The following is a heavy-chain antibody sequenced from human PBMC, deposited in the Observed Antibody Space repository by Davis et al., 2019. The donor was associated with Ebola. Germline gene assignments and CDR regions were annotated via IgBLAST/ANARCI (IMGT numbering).Heavy chain of an antibody. D-gene: IGHD4-17*01. Sequence: GGSLRLSCAASGFTFSSYGMHWVRQAPGKGLEWVAVISYDGSNKYYADSVKGRFTISRDNSKNTLYLQMNSLRVEDTAVYYCAKDHSDYGDVRGMQAPYGMDVWGQGITVTVSS. CDR1: GFTFSSYG. J-gene: IGHJ6*02. V-gene: IGHV3-30*18. CDR2: ISYDGSNK. CDR3: AKDHSDYGDVRGMQAPYGMDV.